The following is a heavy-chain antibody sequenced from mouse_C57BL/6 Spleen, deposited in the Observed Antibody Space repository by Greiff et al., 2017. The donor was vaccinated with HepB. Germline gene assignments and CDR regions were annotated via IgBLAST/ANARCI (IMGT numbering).Heavy chain of an antibody. J-gene: IGHJ2*01. D-gene: IGHD2-2*01. CDR3: ARDYGYDVGDYFDY. CDR2: ISDGGSYT. Sequence: EVMLVESGGGLVKPGGSLKLSCAASGFTFSSYAMSWVRQTPEKRLEWVATISDGGSYTYYPDNVKGRFTISRDNAKNNLYLQMSHLKSEDTAMYYCARDYGYDVGDYFDYWGQGTTLTVSS. CDR1: GFTFSSYA. V-gene: IGHV5-4*01.